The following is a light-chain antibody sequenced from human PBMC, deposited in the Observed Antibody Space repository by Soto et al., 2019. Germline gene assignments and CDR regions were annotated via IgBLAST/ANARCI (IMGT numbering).Light chain of an antibody. Sequence: EVVLTQSPATLSLSPGEGATLSCRASQSVSDYLAWYQQKPGQAPRLLIYGAPTRATGIPARFSGSGSGTEFTLTISSLQSEDFAVYYCQQYNNWPPITFGQGTRLEIK. CDR2: GAP. CDR3: QQYNNWPPIT. V-gene: IGKV3-15*01. CDR1: QSVSDY. J-gene: IGKJ5*01.